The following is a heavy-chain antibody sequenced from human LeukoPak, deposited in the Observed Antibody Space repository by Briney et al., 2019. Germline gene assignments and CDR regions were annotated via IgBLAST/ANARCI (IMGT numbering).Heavy chain of an antibody. D-gene: IGHD3-16*01. V-gene: IGHV4-59*01. CDR1: DDSISDYY. J-gene: IGHJ5*02. CDR3: AIAGGPDP. Sequence: SETLSLTCTVSDDSISDYYRGRIRQPPGKGLEWIGYFHNSGTSTYNPSLKSRVTISADTSKNQFSLKLNSLTTADTAVYYCAIAGGPDPWGQGTLVTVSS. CDR2: FHNSGTS.